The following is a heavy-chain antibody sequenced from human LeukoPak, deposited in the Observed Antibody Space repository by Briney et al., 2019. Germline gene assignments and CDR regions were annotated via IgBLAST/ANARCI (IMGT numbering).Heavy chain of an antibody. V-gene: IGHV3-20*04. CDR2: INWNGGST. CDR3: ARVKFLEWLFAPPRDAFDI. J-gene: IGHJ3*02. D-gene: IGHD3-3*01. Sequence: PGGSLRLSCAASGFTFDDYGMSWVRQAPGKGLEWVSGINWNGGSTGYADSVKGRSTISRDNAKNSLYLQMNSLRAEDTALYYCARVKFLEWLFAPPRDAFDIWGQGTMVTVSS. CDR1: GFTFDDYG.